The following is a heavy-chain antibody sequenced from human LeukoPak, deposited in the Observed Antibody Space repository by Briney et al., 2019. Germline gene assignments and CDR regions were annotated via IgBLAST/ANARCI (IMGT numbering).Heavy chain of an antibody. D-gene: IGHD2-15*01. CDR1: GYSIGSGHY. Sequence: SETLSLTCTVSGYSIGSGHYWAWIRQPPGKGLEWIGYIYTSGSTNYNPSLKSRVTISVDTSKNQFSLKLSSVTAADTAVYYCARQITGCSGGSCYSGFDYWGQGTLVTVSS. CDR2: IYTSGST. CDR3: ARQITGCSGGSCYSGFDY. J-gene: IGHJ4*02. V-gene: IGHV4-4*09.